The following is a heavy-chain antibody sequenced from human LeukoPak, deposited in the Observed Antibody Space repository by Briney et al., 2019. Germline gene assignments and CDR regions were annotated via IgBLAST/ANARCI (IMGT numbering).Heavy chain of an antibody. CDR2: ISGSGGST. Sequence: PSETLSLTCAVYGGSFSGYYWSWIRQAPGKGLEWVSAISGSGGSTYYADSVKGRFTISRDNSKNTLYLQMNSLRAEDTAVYYCAKSRHSSGWYYAFDIWGQGTMVTVSS. CDR3: AKSRHSSGWYYAFDI. V-gene: IGHV3-23*01. J-gene: IGHJ3*02. D-gene: IGHD6-19*01. CDR1: GGSFSGYY.